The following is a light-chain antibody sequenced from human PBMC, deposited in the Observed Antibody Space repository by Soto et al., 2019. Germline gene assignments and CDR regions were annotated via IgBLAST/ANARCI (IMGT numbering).Light chain of an antibody. Sequence: EIVMTQSPATLSVSPGERAALACRASQSINSDLAWYQQRPGQAPRLLILGASTRATGLPARFSGSGSGTEFSLTITSLQSEDFAVYYCQQYNNWPLTFGGGTKVDIK. CDR2: GAS. CDR3: QQYNNWPLT. V-gene: IGKV3-15*01. CDR1: QSINSD. J-gene: IGKJ4*01.